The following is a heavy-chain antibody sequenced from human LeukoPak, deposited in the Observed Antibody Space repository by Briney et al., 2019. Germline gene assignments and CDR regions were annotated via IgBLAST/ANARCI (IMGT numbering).Heavy chain of an antibody. V-gene: IGHV4-39*07. D-gene: IGHD3-10*01. CDR3: ARGTDFYASGSYSLDY. CDR2: IYSSGST. J-gene: IGHJ4*02. Sequence: SETLSLTCTVSGGSISSSSYYWGWIRQPPGKGLEWIGIIYSSGSTYYNPSLKSRVTISVDASENQFSLNLRSVTAADTAVYYCARGTDFYASGSYSLDYWGQGTLVTVSS. CDR1: GGSISSSSYY.